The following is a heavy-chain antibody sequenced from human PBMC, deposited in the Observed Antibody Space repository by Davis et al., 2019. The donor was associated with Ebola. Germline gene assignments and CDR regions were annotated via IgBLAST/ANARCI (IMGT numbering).Heavy chain of an antibody. V-gene: IGHV4-30-4*08. J-gene: IGHJ4*02. CDR1: GGSISSGGYY. CDR3: ARKNSMVRGVIIDYFDY. D-gene: IGHD3-10*01. CDR2: YYYTGST. Sequence: MPSETLSLTCTVSGGSISSGGYYWSWIRQPPGKGLEWIGYYYYTGSTYYSPSLRSRVTISVDTSKNLFSLKLTSVTAADTAVYYCARKNSMVRGVIIDYFDYWGQGTLVTVSS.